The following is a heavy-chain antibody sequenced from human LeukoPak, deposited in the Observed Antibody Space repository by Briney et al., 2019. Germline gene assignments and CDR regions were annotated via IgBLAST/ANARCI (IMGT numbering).Heavy chain of an antibody. D-gene: IGHD3-10*01. CDR1: GGSISSYY. CDR3: AREPLLWFGGFDP. J-gene: IGHJ5*02. Sequence: SETLSLTCTVSGGSISSYYWSWIRQPPGKGLEWIGYICYSGSTNYNPSLKSRVTISVDTSKNQFSLKLSSVTAADTAVYYCAREPLLWFGGFDPWGQGTLVTVSS. V-gene: IGHV4-59*01. CDR2: ICYSGST.